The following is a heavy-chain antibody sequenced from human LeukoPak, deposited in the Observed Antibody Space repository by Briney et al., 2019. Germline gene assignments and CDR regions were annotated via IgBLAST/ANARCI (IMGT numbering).Heavy chain of an antibody. CDR2: IREDGSEK. V-gene: IGHV3-7*01. CDR3: VKDRPRDGDFAFDY. J-gene: IGHJ4*02. Sequence: GGSLRLSCAAAGFTLSRHWMSWVRQAKGKGLECVAKIREDGSEKHYVDSVKGRFTISRDNFRNTLYLQMNSLISEDTAVYFCVKDRPRDGDFAFDYWGQGTLITVSS. D-gene: IGHD4-17*01. CDR1: GFTLSRHW.